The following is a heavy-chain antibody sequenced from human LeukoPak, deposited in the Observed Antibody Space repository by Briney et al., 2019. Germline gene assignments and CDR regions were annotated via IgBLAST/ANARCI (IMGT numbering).Heavy chain of an antibody. CDR1: GGSSSGYY. J-gene: IGHJ5*02. CDR2: INHSGST. CDR3: ARGNYVWGSYRA. Sequence: SETLSLTCAVYGGSSSGYYWSWIRQPPGKGLEWIGEINHSGSTNYNPSLKSRVTISVDTSKNQFSLKLSSVTAADTAVYYCARGNYVWGSYRAWGQGTLVTVSS. D-gene: IGHD3-16*02. V-gene: IGHV4-34*01.